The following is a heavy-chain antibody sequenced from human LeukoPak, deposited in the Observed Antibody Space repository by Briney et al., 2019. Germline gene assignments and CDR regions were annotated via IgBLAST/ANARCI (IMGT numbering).Heavy chain of an antibody. V-gene: IGHV4-31*03. CDR1: GDSITSGSYY. D-gene: IGHD2-8*01. Sequence: PSETLSLTCTVSGDSITSGSYYWAWIRQHPGKGLEWIGYIYTGGTHYNPSLKSRLTISVDTSENHFSLKLSSVTAADTAIYFCARAPGVFDIWGQGTMVTVSS. CDR2: IYTGGT. J-gene: IGHJ3*02. CDR3: ARAPGVFDI.